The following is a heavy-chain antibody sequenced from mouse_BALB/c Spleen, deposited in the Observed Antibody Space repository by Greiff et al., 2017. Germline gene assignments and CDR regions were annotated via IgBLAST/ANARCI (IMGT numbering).Heavy chain of an antibody. CDR2: ISSGSSTI. J-gene: IGHJ4*01. CDR1: GFTFSSFG. CDR3: ARPDSSGYDALDY. V-gene: IGHV5-17*02. Sequence: EVQGVESGGGLVQPGGSRKLSCAASGFTFSSFGMHWVRQAPEKGLEWVAYISSGSSTIYYADTVKGRFTISRDNPKNTLFLQMTSLRSEDTAMYYCARPDSSGYDALDYWGQGTSVTVSS. D-gene: IGHD3-2*01.